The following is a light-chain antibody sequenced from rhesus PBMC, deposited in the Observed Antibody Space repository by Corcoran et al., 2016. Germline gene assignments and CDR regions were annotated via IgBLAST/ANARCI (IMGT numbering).Light chain of an antibody. CDR2: YAS. J-gene: IGKJ1*01. Sequence: DIQMTQSPSSLSASVGDTVTITCRASQGISNYLAWSQQKPGKAPKPLIYYASNLGSGVPSRFSCIGSGTDVTLTISSLQPGEFATYYCQQHNSYPPTFGQGTKVEIK. CDR1: QGISNY. CDR3: QQHNSYPPT. V-gene: IGKV1S14*01.